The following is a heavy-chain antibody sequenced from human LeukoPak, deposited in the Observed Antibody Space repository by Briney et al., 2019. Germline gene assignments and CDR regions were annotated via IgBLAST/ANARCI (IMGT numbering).Heavy chain of an antibody. V-gene: IGHV1-18*01. CDR3: ARAYGSGSYYNSFSYYYYYMDV. CDR2: ISAYNGNT. D-gene: IGHD3-10*01. J-gene: IGHJ6*03. Sequence: ASVKVSCKASGYTFTSYGISWVRQAPGQGLEWMGWISAYNGNTNYAQKLQGRVTMTTDTSTSTAYMELRSLRSDDAAVYYCARAYGSGSYYNSFSYYYYYMDVWGKGTTVTISS. CDR1: GYTFTSYG.